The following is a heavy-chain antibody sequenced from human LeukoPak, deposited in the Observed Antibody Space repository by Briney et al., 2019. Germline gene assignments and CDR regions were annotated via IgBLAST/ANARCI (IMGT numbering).Heavy chain of an antibody. D-gene: IGHD5-12*01. CDR1: DGSISNYY. Sequence: SETLSLTCTVSDGSISNYYWSWIGQPPGKGLEWIGYIYYSGSTNYNPSLKSRVTISVDTSKNQFSLKVTSVIAADTAVYYCARASKPSSGYHYAANYYYYYYMDVWGKGTTVTVSS. CDR2: IYYSGST. J-gene: IGHJ6*03. V-gene: IGHV4-59*01. CDR3: ARASKPSSGYHYAANYYYYYYMDV.